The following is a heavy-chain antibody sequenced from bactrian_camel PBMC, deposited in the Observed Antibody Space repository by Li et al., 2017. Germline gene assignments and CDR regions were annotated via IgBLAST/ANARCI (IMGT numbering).Heavy chain of an antibody. Sequence: DVQLVESGGGSVRAGGSLRLSCAMSLNLDSRYCLGWIRQNPGNEREWVASINGDDRTNYANSVKGRFTISQDSATNTLYLQMNSLKSEDTSIYYCAADHSWNRCPPRRYECSFWGQGTQVTVS. CDR3: AADHSWNRCPPRRYECSF. CDR2: INGDDRT. V-gene: IGHV3S67*01. D-gene: IGHD1*01. CDR1: LNLDSRYC. J-gene: IGHJ4*01.